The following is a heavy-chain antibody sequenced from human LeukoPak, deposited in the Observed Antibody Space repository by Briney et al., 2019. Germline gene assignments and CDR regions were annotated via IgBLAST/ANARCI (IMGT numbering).Heavy chain of an antibody. CDR2: IYPRDSTT. Sequence: GESLKISCQGSGYDSGVSFTSHSIAWVRQMPGKGLEWMGIIYPRDSTTLYSPSFQGQVTISADTSIHTAYLQWISLKDSDTAMYYCARRERVGATLYWGQGTLVTVSS. CDR1: GYDSGVSFTSHS. D-gene: IGHD1-26*01. V-gene: IGHV5-51*01. CDR3: ARRERVGATLY. J-gene: IGHJ4*02.